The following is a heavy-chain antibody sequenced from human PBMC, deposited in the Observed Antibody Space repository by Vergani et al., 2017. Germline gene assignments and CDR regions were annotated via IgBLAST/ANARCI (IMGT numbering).Heavy chain of an antibody. J-gene: IGHJ3*02. CDR2: INPSGGST. V-gene: IGHV1-46*01. D-gene: IGHD4-17*01. CDR3: ARATVTDAFDI. Sequence: QVQLVQSGAEVKKPGASVKVSCKASGYTFTSYYMHWVRQAPGQGLEWMGIINPSGGSTSYAQKFQGRVTMTRDTSISTAYMELSRLRSDDTAVYYCARATVTDAFDIWGQGTMVTVSS. CDR1: GYTFTSYY.